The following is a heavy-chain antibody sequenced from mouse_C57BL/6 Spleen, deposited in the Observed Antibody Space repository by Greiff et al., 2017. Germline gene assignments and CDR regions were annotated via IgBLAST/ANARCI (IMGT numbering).Heavy chain of an antibody. V-gene: IGHV1-42*01. D-gene: IGHD1-3*01. Sequence: EVQLQQSGPELVKPGASVKISCKASGYSFTGYYMNWVKQSPEKSLEWIGEMNPSTGGTTYNQKFKAKATLTVAKSSSTAYMQLKSLTSEDSAVYYCARTKQGWYFDVWGTGTTDTVSS. CDR3: ARTKQGWYFDV. CDR2: MNPSTGGT. CDR1: GYSFTGYY. J-gene: IGHJ1*03.